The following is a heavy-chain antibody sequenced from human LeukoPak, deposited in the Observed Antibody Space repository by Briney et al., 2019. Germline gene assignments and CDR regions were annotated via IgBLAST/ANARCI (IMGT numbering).Heavy chain of an antibody. CDR3: ARHRIGYCSGGSCYGDDY. D-gene: IGHD2-15*01. CDR2: INHSGST. V-gene: IGHV4-39*01. CDR1: GGSISSSSYY. J-gene: IGHJ4*02. Sequence: SETLSLTCTVSGGSISSSSYYWSWIRQPPGKGLEWIGEINHSGSTNYNPSLKGRVTTSVDTSKNQFSLKLSSVTAADTAVYYCARHRIGYCSGGSCYGDDYWGQGTLVTVSS.